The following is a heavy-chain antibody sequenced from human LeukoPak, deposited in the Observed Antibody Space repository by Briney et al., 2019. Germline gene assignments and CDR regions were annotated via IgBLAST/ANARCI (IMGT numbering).Heavy chain of an antibody. D-gene: IGHD3/OR15-3a*01. V-gene: IGHV3-9*01. J-gene: IGHJ4*02. CDR2: ISWNSGST. CDR1: GFTFDDYA. CDR3: ARERLDYVGFYYFDY. Sequence: PGRSLRLSCAASGFTFDDYAMHWVRQAPGRGLEWVSGISWNSGSTGYADSVKGRFTISRDNAKNSLYLQMNSLRAEDTAVYYCARERLDYVGFYYFDYWGQGTLVTVSS.